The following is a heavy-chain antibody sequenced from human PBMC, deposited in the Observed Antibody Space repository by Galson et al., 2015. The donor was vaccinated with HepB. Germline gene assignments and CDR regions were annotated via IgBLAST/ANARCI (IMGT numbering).Heavy chain of an antibody. CDR3: ARDLWFGESPKPYYFDS. V-gene: IGHV3-7*01. CDR2: IKEDGSEK. Sequence: PLRLSCAASGFTFNSHWMSWVRQAPGKGLEWVANIKEDGSEKHYADPVRGRFTTSRDNAKTSLYLQMSSLRAEDTAVYYCARDLWFGESPKPYYFDSWGQGTLVTVSS. D-gene: IGHD3-10*01. CDR1: GFTFNSHW. J-gene: IGHJ4*02.